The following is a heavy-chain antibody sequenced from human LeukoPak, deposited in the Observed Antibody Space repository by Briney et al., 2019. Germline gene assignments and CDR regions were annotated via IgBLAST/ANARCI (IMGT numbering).Heavy chain of an antibody. CDR2: ISWNSGSI. V-gene: IGHV3-9*01. J-gene: IGHJ3*02. Sequence: SLRLSCAASGFTFDDYAMHWVRQAPGKGLEWVSGISWNSGSIGYADSVKGRFTISRDNAKNSLYLQMNSLRAEDTAVYYCARERNDGAFDIWGQGTMVTVSS. CDR1: GFTFDDYA. CDR3: ARERNDGAFDI. D-gene: IGHD1-1*01.